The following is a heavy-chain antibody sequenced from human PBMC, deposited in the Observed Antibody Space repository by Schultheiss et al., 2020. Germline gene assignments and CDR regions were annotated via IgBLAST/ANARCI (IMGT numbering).Heavy chain of an antibody. CDR2: ISYDGSNK. J-gene: IGHJ3*02. CDR3: ARDLGGSYVNDAFDI. CDR1: GFTFSNYA. D-gene: IGHD1-26*01. V-gene: IGHV3-30*14. Sequence: GGSLRLSCAASGFTFSNYAMHWVRQAPGKGLEWVAVISYDGSNKYYADSVKGRFTISRDNARSSLYLQMNSLRAEDTAVYYCARDLGGSYVNDAFDIWGQGTMVTVSS.